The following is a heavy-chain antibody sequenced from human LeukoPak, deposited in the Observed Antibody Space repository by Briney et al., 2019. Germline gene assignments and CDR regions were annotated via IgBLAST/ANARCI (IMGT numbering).Heavy chain of an antibody. V-gene: IGHV1-18*01. D-gene: IGHD5-24*01. CDR2: IGAYNGNT. J-gene: IGHJ6*02. Sequence: GASVKVSCKASGYTFTSYGISWVRQAPGQGLEWMGWIGAYNGNTNYAQKLQGRVTMTTDTSTSTAYMELRSLRSDDTAVYYCARGGGDGYNYRDYYYYGMDVWGQGTTVTVSS. CDR1: GYTFTSYG. CDR3: ARGGGDGYNYRDYYYYGMDV.